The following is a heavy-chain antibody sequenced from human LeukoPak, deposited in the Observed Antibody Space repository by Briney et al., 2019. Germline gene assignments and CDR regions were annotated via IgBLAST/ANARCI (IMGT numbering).Heavy chain of an antibody. V-gene: IGHV3-7*01. Sequence: PGGSLRLSCAASGFSFSTKWMSWVRQAPGKGLEWVGNIHPHGREQYPVDSVKGRFTISRDNARNSLFLQMNSLRVEDTAVYFCARVRSWFDPWGQGTLVTVSS. D-gene: IGHD3-10*01. CDR2: IHPHGREQ. CDR3: ARVRSWFDP. CDR1: GFSFSTKW. J-gene: IGHJ5*02.